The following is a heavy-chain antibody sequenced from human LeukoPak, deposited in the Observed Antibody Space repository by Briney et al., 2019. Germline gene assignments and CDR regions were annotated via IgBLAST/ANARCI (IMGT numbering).Heavy chain of an antibody. D-gene: IGHD2-21*02. J-gene: IGHJ4*02. Sequence: GGSLRLSCAASGFTFSNYAMSWVRQMPGKGLEWMGIIYPGDSDTRYSPSFQGQVTISADKSISTAYLQWSSLKASDTAMYYCARQGPGVVVTAIPFDYWGQGTLVTVSS. V-gene: IGHV5-51*01. CDR1: GFTFSNYA. CDR2: IYPGDSDT. CDR3: ARQGPGVVVTAIPFDY.